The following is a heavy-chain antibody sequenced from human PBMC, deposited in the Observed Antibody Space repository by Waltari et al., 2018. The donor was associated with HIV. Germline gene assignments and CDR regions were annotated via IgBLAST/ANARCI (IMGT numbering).Heavy chain of an antibody. CDR3: ATMRSTIEGPPSDS. J-gene: IGHJ4*02. Sequence: VQLQQWGAGLLKPSETLYITCAGHGGSFSDYYWSWIRQPPGKWLEWIGEISQRRITNYNPSLKSRVSISVDTSKNQFSLKLTSVTAADTAVYYCATMRSTIEGPPSDSWGQGTLVTVSS. V-gene: IGHV4-34*01. CDR1: GGSFSDYY. D-gene: IGHD1-26*01. CDR2: ISQRRIT.